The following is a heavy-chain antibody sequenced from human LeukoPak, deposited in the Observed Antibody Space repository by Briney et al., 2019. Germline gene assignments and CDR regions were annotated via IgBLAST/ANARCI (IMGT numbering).Heavy chain of an antibody. CDR1: GGSVSSGSYY. Sequence: PSETLSLTCTVSGGSVSSGSYYWSWIRQPPEKGLEWIGYIYYSGSTSYNPSLKSRVTISVDTSKNQFSLKLSSVTAADTAVYYCARGAPSGSYLDYWGQGTLVTVSS. CDR3: ARGAPSGSYLDY. V-gene: IGHV4-61*01. D-gene: IGHD1-26*01. J-gene: IGHJ4*02. CDR2: IYYSGST.